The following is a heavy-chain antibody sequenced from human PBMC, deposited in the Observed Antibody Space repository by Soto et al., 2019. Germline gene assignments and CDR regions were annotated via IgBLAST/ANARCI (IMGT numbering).Heavy chain of an antibody. CDR3: ARAYGSGTYRLYYLDY. Sequence: GGSLRLSCAASGFTFSNYGMHWVRQAPGKGLEWVAVIWYDGSNKYYADSVKGRFTISRDNSKNTLYLQMNSLRVEDTAVYYCARAYGSGTYRLYYLDYWGQGTLVTVSS. CDR1: GFTFSNYG. CDR2: IWYDGSNK. V-gene: IGHV3-33*01. D-gene: IGHD3-10*01. J-gene: IGHJ4*02.